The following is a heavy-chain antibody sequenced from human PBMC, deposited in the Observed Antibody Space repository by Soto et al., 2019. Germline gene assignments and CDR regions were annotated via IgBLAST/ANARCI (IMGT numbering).Heavy chain of an antibody. CDR2: IYYSGST. V-gene: IGHV4-39*01. CDR3: ARALLEWPKGENWFDP. CDR1: GGSISSSSYY. D-gene: IGHD3-3*02. Sequence: SETLSLTCTVSGGSISSSSYYWGWIRQPPGKGLEWIGSIYYSGSTYYNPSLKSRVTISVDTSKNQFSLKLSSVTAADTAVYYCARALLEWPKGENWFDPWGQGTLVTVSS. J-gene: IGHJ5*02.